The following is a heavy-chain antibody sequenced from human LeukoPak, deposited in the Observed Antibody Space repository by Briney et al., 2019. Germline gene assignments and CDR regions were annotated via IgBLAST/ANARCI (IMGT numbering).Heavy chain of an antibody. CDR2: INTNTGNP. CDR1: GYTFTSYA. CDR3: ARDPPYNDFWSDYTIFDP. Sequence: ASVKVSCKASGYTFTSYAMNWVRQAPGQGLEWMGWINTNTGNPTYAQGFTGRFVFSLDISVSTAYLQISSLKADDTAVYYCARDPPYNDFWSDYTIFDPWGQGTLVTVSS. D-gene: IGHD3-3*01. V-gene: IGHV7-4-1*02. J-gene: IGHJ5*02.